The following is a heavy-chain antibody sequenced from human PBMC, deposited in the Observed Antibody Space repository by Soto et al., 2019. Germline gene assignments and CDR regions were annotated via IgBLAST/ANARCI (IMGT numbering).Heavy chain of an antibody. CDR3: ARDSGEYYYGSGSYVDY. CDR1: GFTFSSYS. D-gene: IGHD3-10*01. V-gene: IGHV3-21*01. CDR2: ISSSSNYI. J-gene: IGHJ4*02. Sequence: EVQLVESGGGLVKPGGSLRLSCAASGFTFSSYSMNWVRQAPGKGLEWVSSISSSSNYIYYADSVKGRFTISRDNAKNSLFLQMNSLRAENTAVDYCARDSGEYYYGSGSYVDYWGQGTLVTVSS.